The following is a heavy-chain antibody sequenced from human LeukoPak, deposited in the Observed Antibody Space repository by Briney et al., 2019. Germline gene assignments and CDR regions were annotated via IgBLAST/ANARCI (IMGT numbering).Heavy chain of an antibody. D-gene: IGHD5-12*01. CDR1: GFTFRSYE. CDR3: ARGDGVATRYYYGLDV. Sequence: GGSLRLSCEASGFTFRSYEMNWVRQAPGKGLEWVSYSSGDGRTMYYADSVKGRFTISRDSGTNSLCLQMNSLRAEDTAVYYCARGDGVATRYYYGLDVWGQGTTVTVSS. V-gene: IGHV3-48*03. J-gene: IGHJ6*02. CDR2: SSGDGRTM.